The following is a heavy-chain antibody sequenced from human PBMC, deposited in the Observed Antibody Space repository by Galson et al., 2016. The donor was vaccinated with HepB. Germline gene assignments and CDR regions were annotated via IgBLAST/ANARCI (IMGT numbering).Heavy chain of an antibody. CDR3: ATLSRDGYTHLDY. CDR1: GGSFSGYY. CDR2: INDSGST. Sequence: ETLSLTCAVYGGSFSGYYWSWIRQPPGKGLEWIGEINDSGSTNYNPSLKTRVTISIDMAKKQFSLQLTSVTAADTAVYYCATLSRDGYTHLDYWGQGTLVTVSS. D-gene: IGHD5-24*01. J-gene: IGHJ4*02. V-gene: IGHV4-34*01.